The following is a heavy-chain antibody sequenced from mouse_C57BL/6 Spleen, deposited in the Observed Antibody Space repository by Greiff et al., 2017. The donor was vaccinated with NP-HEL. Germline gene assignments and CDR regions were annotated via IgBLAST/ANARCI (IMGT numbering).Heavy chain of an antibody. CDR3: ARGTTVAAMDY. Sequence: EVKLEESGPGMVKPSQSLSLTCTVTGYSITSGYDWHWIRHFPGNKLEWMGYISYSGSTNYNPSLKSRISITHDTSKNHFFLKLNSVTTEDTATYYCARGTTVAAMDYWGQGTSVTVSS. J-gene: IGHJ4*01. CDR2: ISYSGST. D-gene: IGHD1-1*01. V-gene: IGHV3-1*01. CDR1: GYSITSGYD.